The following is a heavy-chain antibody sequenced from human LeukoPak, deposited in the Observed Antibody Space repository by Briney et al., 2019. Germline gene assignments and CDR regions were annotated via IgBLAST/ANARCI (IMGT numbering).Heavy chain of an antibody. Sequence: ASVKVSCRASGYTFTGYYIHWVRQAPGQGLEWMGWINPNTGGANYAREFKGRVTLTRDTSSTTAYMELSGLRPDDTAMYYCARGPYCSGGSCYSDYWGQGTLVTVSS. J-gene: IGHJ4*02. CDR2: INPNTGGA. D-gene: IGHD2-15*01. CDR1: GYTFTGYY. CDR3: ARGPYCSGGSCYSDY. V-gene: IGHV1-2*02.